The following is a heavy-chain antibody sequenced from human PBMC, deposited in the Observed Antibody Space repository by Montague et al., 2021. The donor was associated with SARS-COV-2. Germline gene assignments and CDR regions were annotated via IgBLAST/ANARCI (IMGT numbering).Heavy chain of an antibody. J-gene: IGHJ6*02. CDR3: ARDLRDSSSWYPLGYYYYGMDV. D-gene: IGHD6-13*01. CDR2: INHSAST. V-gene: IGHV4-34*01. CDR1: GGSFSGFY. Sequence: SETLSLTCAVYGGSFSGFYRSWIRQAPGKGLEWIGEINHSASTNYNPSLKSRVTLSVDMSKNQFSLKLSSVTAADTAVYYCARDLRDSSSWYPLGYYYYGMDVWGQGTTVTVSS.